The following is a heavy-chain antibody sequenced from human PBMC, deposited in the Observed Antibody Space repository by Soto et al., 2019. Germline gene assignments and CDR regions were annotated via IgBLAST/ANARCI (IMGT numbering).Heavy chain of an antibody. V-gene: IGHV4-59*08. CDR3: ARQGFGKLHGLVDV. J-gene: IGHJ6*02. Sequence: QVQLQESGPGLVKPSETLSLTCTISGGPMRNYYCSWFRQPPGQGLEWIGYMGYNGYTRYNPSLRSRVTISLDTSKNQFSLNLSSVTAAATALYYCARQGFGKLHGLVDVWGQGTTVTVSS. CDR2: MGYNGYT. CDR1: GGPMRNYY. D-gene: IGHD3-10*01.